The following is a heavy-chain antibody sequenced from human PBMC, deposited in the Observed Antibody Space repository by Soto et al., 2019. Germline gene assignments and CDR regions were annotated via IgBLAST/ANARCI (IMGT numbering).Heavy chain of an antibody. CDR3: ARKPAAPNYYYYYGMDV. CDR1: GYTFTSYA. D-gene: IGHD2-2*01. CDR2: INAGNGNT. Sequence: QVKLVQSGAEVKKPGASVKVSCKASGYTFTSYAMHWVRQAPGQRLEWMGWINAGNGNTKYSQKFQGRVTITRDTTAGKPYLQLASLRSEDTAVYYCARKPAAPNYYYYYGMDVWGQGTTVTVSS. J-gene: IGHJ6*02. V-gene: IGHV1-3*01.